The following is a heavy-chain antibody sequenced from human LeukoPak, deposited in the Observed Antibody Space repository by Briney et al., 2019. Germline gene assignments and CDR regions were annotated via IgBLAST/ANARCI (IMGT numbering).Heavy chain of an antibody. Sequence: GGSLRLSCAASGFTFSNAWMSWVRQAPGKGLEWVGRIKSKTDGGTTDYAAPVKGRFTISRDDSKNTLYLQMNGLKTEDTAVYYCTTGGSYFNDAFDIWGQGTMVTVSS. CDR3: TTGGSYFNDAFDI. CDR2: IKSKTDGGTT. J-gene: IGHJ3*02. V-gene: IGHV3-15*01. CDR1: GFTFSNAW. D-gene: IGHD1-26*01.